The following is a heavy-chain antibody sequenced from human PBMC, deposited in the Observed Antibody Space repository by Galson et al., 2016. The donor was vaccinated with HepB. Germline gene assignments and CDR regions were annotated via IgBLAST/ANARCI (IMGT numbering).Heavy chain of an antibody. CDR1: GGSVSSASHY. J-gene: IGHJ6*02. CDR3: AKDEGFYNGMDF. Sequence: ETLSLTCTVSGGSVSSASHYWSWVPQPTGKGLEWIGYISGSESTNYNPSLKGRVTISLDRSKSQFSLRLNSVIAADTAVYYCAKDEGFYNGMDFWGQGTTVTVSS. V-gene: IGHV4-61*01. D-gene: IGHD2-2*02. CDR2: ISGSEST.